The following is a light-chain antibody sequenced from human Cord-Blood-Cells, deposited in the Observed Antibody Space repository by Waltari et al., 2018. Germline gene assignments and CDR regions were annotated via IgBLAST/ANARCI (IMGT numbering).Light chain of an antibody. J-gene: IGLJ1*01. CDR3: SSYTSSSTLV. V-gene: IGLV2-14*01. CDR1: SSDVGGYNY. CDR2: EVS. Sequence: QSALTQPASVSGPPGQSITISCTGTSSDVGGYNYFSWYQQYPGKAPKLMIYEVSNRPSGVSNRFSGSKSGNTASLTISGLQAEDEADYYCSSYTSSSTLVFGTGTKVTVL.